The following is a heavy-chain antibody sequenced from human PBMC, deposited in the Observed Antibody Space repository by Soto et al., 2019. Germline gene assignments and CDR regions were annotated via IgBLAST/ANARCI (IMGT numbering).Heavy chain of an antibody. Sequence: PGRPLRLSCAASGFTFSSYAMHWVRQAPGKGLEYVSAISSYGGSTYYANSVKGRFTISRDNSKNTLYLQMGSLRAEDMAVYYCARDPDSSGYYYFDYWGQGTLVTVSS. V-gene: IGHV3-64*01. D-gene: IGHD3-22*01. J-gene: IGHJ4*02. CDR3: ARDPDSSGYYYFDY. CDR1: GFTFSSYA. CDR2: ISSYGGST.